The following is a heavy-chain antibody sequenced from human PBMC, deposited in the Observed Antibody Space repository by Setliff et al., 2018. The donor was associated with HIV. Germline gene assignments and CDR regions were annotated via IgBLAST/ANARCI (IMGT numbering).Heavy chain of an antibody. D-gene: IGHD4-17*01. J-gene: IGHJ4*02. CDR3: AKDPLYGDYIFDY. CDR1: GYTLTELS. V-gene: IGHV1-24*01. CDR2: FDPQDDET. Sequence: ASVKVSCKVSGYTLTELSRHWVRQAPGKGLEWIGSFDPQDDETIYAQNFQGRVTMTEDTSTDTAYMELSSLRSEDTAVYYCAKDPLYGDYIFDYWGQGTLVTVSS.